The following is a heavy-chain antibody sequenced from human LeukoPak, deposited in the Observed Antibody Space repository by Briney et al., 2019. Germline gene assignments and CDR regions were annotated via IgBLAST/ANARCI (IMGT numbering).Heavy chain of an antibody. CDR1: GGSISSGGYS. CDR2: IYYSGST. Sequence: SQTLSLTCAVSGGSISSGGYSWSWIRQPPGKGLEWIGYIYYSGSTNYNPSLKSRVTISVDTSKNQFSLKLSSVTAADTAVYYCARGLLNYYGSGSYYTQSFDYWGQGTLVTVSS. V-gene: IGHV4-61*08. CDR3: ARGLLNYYGSGSYYTQSFDY. J-gene: IGHJ4*02. D-gene: IGHD3-10*01.